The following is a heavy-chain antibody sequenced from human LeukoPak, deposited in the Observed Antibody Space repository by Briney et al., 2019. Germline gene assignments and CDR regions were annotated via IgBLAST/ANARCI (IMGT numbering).Heavy chain of an antibody. V-gene: IGHV3-9*01. CDR2: ISWNSGSI. J-gene: IGHJ4*02. CDR3: AKGDRGPGIAVAGPIY. CDR1: GFTFDDYA. Sequence: GGSLRLSCAASGFTFDDYAMHWVRQAPGKGLEWVPGISWNSGSIGYADSVKGRFTISRDNAKNSLYLQMNSLRAEDTALYYCAKGDRGPGIAVAGPIYWGQGTLVTVSS. D-gene: IGHD6-19*01.